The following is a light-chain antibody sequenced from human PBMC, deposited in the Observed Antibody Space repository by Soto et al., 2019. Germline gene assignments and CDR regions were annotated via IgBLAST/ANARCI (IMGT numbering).Light chain of an antibody. Sequence: DIQMTQSPSSLSASVGDRVTITCQANQDINNYLVWYQQKPGKAPKLLIFEASSLETGVPSRFSGAASGTDFTFTISSLQPEDIATYYCQQYDTLPPTFGQGTKLEIK. CDR1: QDINNY. V-gene: IGKV1-33*01. CDR2: EAS. J-gene: IGKJ2*01. CDR3: QQYDTLPPT.